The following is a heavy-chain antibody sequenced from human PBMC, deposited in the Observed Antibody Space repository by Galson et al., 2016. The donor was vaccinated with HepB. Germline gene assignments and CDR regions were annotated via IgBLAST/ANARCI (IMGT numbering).Heavy chain of an antibody. CDR3: VNSRPRGFGEVLPSWFDP. CDR1: AFSLNIPGVG. J-gene: IGHJ5*02. D-gene: IGHD3-10*01. Sequence: PALVKPTQTLTLTCTFSAFSLNIPGVGVGWIRQPPGKALEWLAIIFSDDTKRYNPSLENRLAISKGPAYNQVVLKMTNMDPVDTATYHCVNSRPRGFGEVLPSWFDPWGQGTLVIVSS. V-gene: IGHV2-5*02. CDR2: IFSDDTK.